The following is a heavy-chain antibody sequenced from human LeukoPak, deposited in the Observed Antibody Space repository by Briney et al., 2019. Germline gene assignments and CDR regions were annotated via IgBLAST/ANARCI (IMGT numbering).Heavy chain of an antibody. CDR1: GGSISSYY. V-gene: IGHV4-59*01. CDR2: IYYSGST. D-gene: IGHD3-3*01. CDR3: ARVRYDFWSGVLDY. Sequence: SETLSLTCTVSGGSISSYYWSWIRQPPGKRLEWIGYIYYSGSTNCNPSLKSRVTISVDTSKNQFSLKLSSVTAADTAVYYCARVRYDFWSGVLDYWGQGTLVTVSS. J-gene: IGHJ4*02.